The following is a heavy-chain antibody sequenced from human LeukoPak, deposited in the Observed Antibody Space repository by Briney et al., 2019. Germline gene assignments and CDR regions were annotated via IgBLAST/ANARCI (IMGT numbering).Heavy chain of an antibody. D-gene: IGHD2-15*01. CDR3: ARLGYCSGGSCYENQHYYYGMDV. CDR2: ISSSSSYI. Sequence: SGGSLRLSCAASGFTFSSYSMNWVRQAPGKGLEWVSSISSSSSYIYYADSVKGRFTISRDNAKNSLYLQMNSLRAEDTAVYYYARLGYCSGGSCYENQHYYYGMDVWGQGTTVTVSS. CDR1: GFTFSSYS. J-gene: IGHJ6*02. V-gene: IGHV3-21*01.